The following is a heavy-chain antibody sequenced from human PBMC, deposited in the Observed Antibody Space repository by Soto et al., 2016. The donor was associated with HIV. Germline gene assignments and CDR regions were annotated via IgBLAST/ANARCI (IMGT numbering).Heavy chain of an antibody. D-gene: IGHD3-16*01. CDR2: INAGGGRP. Sequence: EVQLLESGGALVQPGGSLRLSCEGSGFTFSTYAMNWVRQAPGKGLEWVSSINAGGGRPYYADSVKGRFTISRDNSKNTVFLQMNSLRAEDTATYYCAKDSGSGSYVSLSFPPTLFQYWGQGXWSASLQ. CDR1: GFTFSTYA. CDR3: AKDSGSGSYVSLSFPPTLFQY. J-gene: IGHJ1*01. V-gene: IGHV3-23*01.